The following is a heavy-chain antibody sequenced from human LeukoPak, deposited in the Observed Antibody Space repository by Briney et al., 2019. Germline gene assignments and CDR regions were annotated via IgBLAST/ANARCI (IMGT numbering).Heavy chain of an antibody. CDR1: GFTFSNYG. D-gene: IGHD3-10*01. CDR3: AKDHMYYYGSGSYYNY. Sequence: GGSLRLSCAASGFTFSNYGMNWVRQAPGKGLEWVSVINGSGGSTHYADSVKGRFTISRDNSKNTLYLQMNSLRAEDTAVYYCAKDHMYYYGSGSYYNYWGQGTLVTVSS. CDR2: INGSGGST. V-gene: IGHV3-23*01. J-gene: IGHJ4*02.